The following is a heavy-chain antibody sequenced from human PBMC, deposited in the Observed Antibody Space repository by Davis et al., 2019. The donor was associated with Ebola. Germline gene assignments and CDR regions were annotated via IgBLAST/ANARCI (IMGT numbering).Heavy chain of an antibody. D-gene: IGHD6-19*01. V-gene: IGHV4-59*01. CDR1: GDSMNSYY. CDR3: ARVKGQWLASADY. CDR2: IYYSGST. Sequence: PSETLSLTCTVSGDSMNSYYWSWIRQPPGKGLEWIGYIYYSGSTNYNPSLKSRVTISVDTSKNQFSLKLSSVTAADTAVYYCARVKGQWLASADYWGQGTLVTVSS. J-gene: IGHJ4*02.